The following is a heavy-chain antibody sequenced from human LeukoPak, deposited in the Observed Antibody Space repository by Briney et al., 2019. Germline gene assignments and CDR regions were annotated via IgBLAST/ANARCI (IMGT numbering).Heavy chain of an antibody. V-gene: IGHV4-30-2*01. CDR2: IYHSGST. CDR3: ARGMYSSSPHPFDY. CDR1: GGSISSGGYS. D-gene: IGHD6-6*01. J-gene: IGHJ4*02. Sequence: SETLSLTCAVSGGSISSGGYSWSWIRQPPGKGLEWIGYIYHSGSTYYNPSLKSRVTISIDRSKNQFSLKLSSVTAADTAVYYCARGMYSSSPHPFDYWGQGTLVTVSS.